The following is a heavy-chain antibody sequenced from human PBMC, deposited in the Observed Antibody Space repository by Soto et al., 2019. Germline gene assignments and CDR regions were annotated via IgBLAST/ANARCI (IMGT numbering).Heavy chain of an antibody. CDR1: GYTFTSYG. CDR3: ARDVFPNYGSGSYYNVYDAFDI. CDR2: ISAYNGNT. V-gene: IGHV1-18*01. Sequence: ASVKVSFKASGYTFTSYGISWVRQAPGQGLEWMGWISAYNGNTNYAQKLQGRVTMTTDTSTSTAYMELRSLRSDDTAVYYCARDVFPNYGSGSYYNVYDAFDIWGQGTMVTVSS. D-gene: IGHD3-10*01. J-gene: IGHJ3*02.